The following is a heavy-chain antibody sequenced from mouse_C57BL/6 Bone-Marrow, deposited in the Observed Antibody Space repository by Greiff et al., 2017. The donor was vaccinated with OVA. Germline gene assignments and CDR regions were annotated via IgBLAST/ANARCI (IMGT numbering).Heavy chain of an antibody. CDR3: ARERVAPFDY. CDR1: GFNIKNTH. Sequence: VQLQQSVAELVRPGASVKLSCTASGFNIKNTHMHWVKQRPEQGLEWIGRFDPANGNTKYAQKFQGKATITADKSSNTAYLQLSSLTSDDTAIYYRARERVAPFDYWGQGTTLTVSS. D-gene: IGHD1-1*01. V-gene: IGHV14-3*01. J-gene: IGHJ2*01. CDR2: FDPANGNT.